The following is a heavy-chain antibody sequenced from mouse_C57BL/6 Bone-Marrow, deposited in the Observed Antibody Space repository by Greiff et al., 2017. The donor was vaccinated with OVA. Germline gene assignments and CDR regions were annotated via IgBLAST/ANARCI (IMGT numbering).Heavy chain of an antibody. V-gene: IGHV5-6*01. Sequence: EVKVVESGGDLVKPGGSLKLSCAASGFTFSSYGMSWVRQTPDKRLEWVATISSGGSYTYYPDSVKGRFTISRDNAKNTLYLQMSSLKSEDTAMYYCARHHYYGSSYWYFDVWGTGTTVTVSS. CDR2: ISSGGSYT. CDR3: ARHHYYGSSYWYFDV. J-gene: IGHJ1*03. D-gene: IGHD1-1*01. CDR1: GFTFSSYG.